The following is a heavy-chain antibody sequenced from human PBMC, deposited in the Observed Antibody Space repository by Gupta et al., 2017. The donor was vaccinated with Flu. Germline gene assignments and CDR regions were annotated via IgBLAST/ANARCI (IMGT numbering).Heavy chain of an antibody. CDR2: ISASGSRT. CDR3: AKNRVAGAISYYYGLDV. V-gene: IGHV3-23*01. Sequence: PGKGLEWVSGISASGSRTFYADSVKGRFTISRDTSKNILYLQMDSLRADDTAVYFCAKNRVAGAISYYYGLDVWGQGTTVTVSS. J-gene: IGHJ6*02. D-gene: IGHD1-26*01.